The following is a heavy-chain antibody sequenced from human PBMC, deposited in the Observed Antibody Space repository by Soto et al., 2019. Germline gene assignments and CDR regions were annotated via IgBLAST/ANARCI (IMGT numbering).Heavy chain of an antibody. V-gene: IGHV4-30-4*01. CDR2: IDHSGST. D-gene: IGHD2-2*01. CDR1: GGSINSGNYY. Sequence: QVQLQESGPGLVKPSQTLSLTCTVSGGSINSGNYYWAWVRQPPGKGLEWIGYIDHSGSTDYNPSLRSRLTISVDTSKNHFSLNLSSVTAADPAVYYCARMPHLGYCSIDWCDRDYWGQGSLVTVSS. J-gene: IGHJ4*02. CDR3: ARMPHLGYCSIDWCDRDY.